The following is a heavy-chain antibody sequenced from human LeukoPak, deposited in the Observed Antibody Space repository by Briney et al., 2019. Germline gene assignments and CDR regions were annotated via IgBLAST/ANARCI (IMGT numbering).Heavy chain of an antibody. J-gene: IGHJ4*02. D-gene: IGHD5-18*01. V-gene: IGHV1-69*05. CDR3: ARDPVDTAMDAGY. CDR1: GGTFSSYA. CDR2: IIPIFGTA. Sequence: ASVKVSCKASGGTFSSYAISWVRQAPGQGLEWMGGIIPIFGTANYEQKFQGRVTITTDESTSTAYMELSSLRSEDTAVYYCARDPVDTAMDAGYWGQGTLVTVSS.